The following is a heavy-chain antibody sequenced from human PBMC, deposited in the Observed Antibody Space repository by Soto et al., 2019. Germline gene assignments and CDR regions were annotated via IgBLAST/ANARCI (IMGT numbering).Heavy chain of an antibody. CDR3: ARADFGADRWFDP. Sequence: SETLSLTCTVSGGSISSGDYYWSWIRQPPGKGLEWIGYIYYSGSTYYNPSLKSRVTISVDTSKNQFSLKLSSVTAADTAVYYCARADFGADRWFDPWGQRTLVTVSS. J-gene: IGHJ5*02. CDR1: GGSISSGDYY. V-gene: IGHV4-30-4*01. CDR2: IYYSGST. D-gene: IGHD3-3*01.